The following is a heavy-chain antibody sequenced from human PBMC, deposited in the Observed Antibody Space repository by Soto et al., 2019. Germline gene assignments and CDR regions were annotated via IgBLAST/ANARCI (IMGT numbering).Heavy chain of an antibody. Sequence: XGSLRLSCAASGFTFSTYALSWVRQAPGKGLEWVSAISANGQGIYYADSVRGRFTISRDNSKNTIFLHMDSLRAEDTAVYYCEQDPNYPRDQFHYWGQGTLVTVSS. CDR2: ISANGQGI. D-gene: IGHD1-7*01. CDR1: GFTFSTYA. V-gene: IGHV3-23*01. J-gene: IGHJ4*02. CDR3: EQDPNYPRDQFHY.